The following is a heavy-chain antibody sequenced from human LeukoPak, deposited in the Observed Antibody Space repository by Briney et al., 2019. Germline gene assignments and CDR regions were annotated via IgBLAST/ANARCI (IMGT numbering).Heavy chain of an antibody. V-gene: IGHV3-23*01. CDR3: AKDWSCDY. D-gene: IGHD1-26*01. Sequence: GGSLRLSCAASGFTFTNYAMTWVRQAPGKGLEWVSAISGSGDKTHYADSVKGRFTISRDNSKNTLYLQMSTLRAEDTALYYCAKDWSCDYWGQGTLVTVSS. J-gene: IGHJ4*02. CDR1: GFTFTNYA. CDR2: ISGSGDKT.